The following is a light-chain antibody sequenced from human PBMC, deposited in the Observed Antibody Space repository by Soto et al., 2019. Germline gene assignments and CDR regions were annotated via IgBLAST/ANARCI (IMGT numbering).Light chain of an antibody. CDR1: QSVSSN. J-gene: IGKJ4*01. Sequence: EMVMTQSPATLSVSPGERATLSCRASQSVSSNLAWYQQKPGQAPRLLIYGASTRATGIPARFSGSGSGTEFTLTISSLQSEDSAVYYCQQYHNWPLTFGGGTKVEIK. CDR3: QQYHNWPLT. CDR2: GAS. V-gene: IGKV3-15*01.